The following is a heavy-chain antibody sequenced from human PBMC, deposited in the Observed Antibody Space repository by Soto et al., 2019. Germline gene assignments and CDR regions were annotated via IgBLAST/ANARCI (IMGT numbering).Heavy chain of an antibody. CDR1: GDSVSSNSAA. Sequence: PSQTLSLTCAISGDSVSSNSAAWNWIRQSPSRGREWLGRTYYRSKWYNDYAVSVKSRITINPDTSKNQFSLQLNSVTPEDTAVYYCATGGRAQWGGSHPFDIWGQGTMVTVSS. CDR2: TYYRSKWYN. CDR3: ATGGRAQWGGSHPFDI. J-gene: IGHJ3*02. D-gene: IGHD3-16*01. V-gene: IGHV6-1*01.